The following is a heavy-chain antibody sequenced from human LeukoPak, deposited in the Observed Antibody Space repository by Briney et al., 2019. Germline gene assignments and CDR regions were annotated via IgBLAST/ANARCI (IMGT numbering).Heavy chain of an antibody. J-gene: IGHJ4*02. V-gene: IGHV1-69*13. Sequence: ASVKVSCKASGGTFSSYVISWVRQAPGLEWMGGIIPIFGTANYAQRFQGRVTITADESTSTAYMELSSLRSEDTAVYYCARSRNSGGPNQFDYWGQGALVTVSS. CDR2: IIPIFGTA. CDR1: GGTFSSYV. D-gene: IGHD2-15*01. CDR3: ARSRNSGGPNQFDY.